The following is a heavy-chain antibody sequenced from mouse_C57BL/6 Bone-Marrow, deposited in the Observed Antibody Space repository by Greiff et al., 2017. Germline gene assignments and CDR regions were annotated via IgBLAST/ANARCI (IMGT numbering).Heavy chain of an antibody. Sequence: QVQLQQSGAELVMPGASVKLSCKASGYTFTSYWMHWVKQRPGQGLEWIGEIDPSDSYTNYNQKFKGKSTLTVDKSSSTSYMQLSSLPSQDSAVYYCAREGIYYGNSYYFDDWGQGTTLTVSS. J-gene: IGHJ2*01. CDR3: AREGIYYGNSYYFDD. CDR2: IDPSDSYT. D-gene: IGHD2-1*01. CDR1: GYTFTSYW. V-gene: IGHV1-69*01.